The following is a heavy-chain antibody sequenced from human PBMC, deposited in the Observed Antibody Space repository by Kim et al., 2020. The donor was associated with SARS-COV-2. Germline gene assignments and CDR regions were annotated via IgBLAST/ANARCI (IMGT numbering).Heavy chain of an antibody. V-gene: IGHV3-23*01. CDR3: AQDECSGF. CDR1: GFTFSSYA. J-gene: IGHJ1*01. CDR2: ISGSGDIT. D-gene: IGHD2-15*01. Sequence: GGSLRLSCAASGFTFSSYAMSWARQAPGKGLEWVSAISGSGDITYYADSVKGRFAISRDNFKNMLYLVMNSLRAEDTAIYYCAQDECSGFWGHGTLVTLS.